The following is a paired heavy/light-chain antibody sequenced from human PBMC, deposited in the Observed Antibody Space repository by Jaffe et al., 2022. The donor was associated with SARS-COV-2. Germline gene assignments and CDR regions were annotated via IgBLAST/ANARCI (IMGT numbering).Light chain of an antibody. CDR3: MQGLQTLLT. Sequence: DIVMTQSPLSLPVTPGEPASISCRSSQSLLNSNGYHYLDWYLQKPGQSPQLLIYLGSSRASGVPDRFSGVGSGTDFTLKISRVEAEDVGVYYCMQGLQTLLTFGQGTRLEIK. V-gene: IGKV2-28*01. CDR1: QSLLNSNGYHY. J-gene: IGKJ5*01. CDR2: LGS.
Heavy chain of an antibody. V-gene: IGHV4-39*01. CDR1: GDSISSNSYY. J-gene: IGHJ6*03. Sequence: QLQLQESGPGLVKPSETLSLTCNVSGDSISSNSYYWGWIRQPPGKGLEWIGSIYSSGSAYYNPSLKSRVTISVDTSKNQFSLKLSSVTAADTAVYYCARHAGYCGGGSCYYYYILVWGKGTTVTVSS. CDR2: IYSSGSA. CDR3: ARHAGYCGGGSCYYYYILV. D-gene: IGHD2-15*01.